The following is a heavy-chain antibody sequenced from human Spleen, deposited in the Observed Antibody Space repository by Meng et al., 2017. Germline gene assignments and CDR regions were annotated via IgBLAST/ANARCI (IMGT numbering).Heavy chain of an antibody. CDR1: GFTFSSYE. J-gene: IGHJ4*02. Sequence: GESLKISCAASGFTFSSYEMNWVRQAPGKGLEWVSYISSSGSTIYYADSVKGRFTISRDNAKNSLYLQMNSLRAEDTAVYYCARDLSYIVGYGTDWYWGQGALVTVSS. D-gene: IGHD3-10*01. CDR3: ARDLSYIVGYGTDWY. V-gene: IGHV3-48*03. CDR2: ISSSGSTI.